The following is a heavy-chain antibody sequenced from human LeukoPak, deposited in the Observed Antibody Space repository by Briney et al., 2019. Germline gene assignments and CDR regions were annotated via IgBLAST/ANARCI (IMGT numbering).Heavy chain of an antibody. CDR2: ISGSGGST. Sequence: PGGSLRLSCAASGFTFINYAMTWVRQAPGKGLEWVSAISGSGGSTYYADSVKGRFTISRDNSRNTLYLQMNSLRAEDTAVYYCAKDKVSSSWYSNYYYGMDVWGQGTTVTVSS. CDR1: GFTFINYA. CDR3: AKDKVSSSWYSNYYYGMDV. V-gene: IGHV3-23*01. D-gene: IGHD6-13*01. J-gene: IGHJ6*02.